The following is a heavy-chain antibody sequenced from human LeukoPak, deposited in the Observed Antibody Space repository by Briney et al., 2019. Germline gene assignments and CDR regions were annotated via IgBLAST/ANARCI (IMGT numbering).Heavy chain of an antibody. Sequence: PSETLSLTCTVSGYSIGSGYYWGWIRQPPGKGLEWIGNIYHSGSTYYHPSLKSRVTISMDTSKNQFSLKLSSVTAADTAVYFCARKDPGYSGYSDFDYWGQGSLVTVSS. CDR1: GYSIGSGYY. CDR3: ARKDPGYSGYSDFDY. CDR2: IYHSGST. D-gene: IGHD5-12*01. V-gene: IGHV4-38-2*02. J-gene: IGHJ4*02.